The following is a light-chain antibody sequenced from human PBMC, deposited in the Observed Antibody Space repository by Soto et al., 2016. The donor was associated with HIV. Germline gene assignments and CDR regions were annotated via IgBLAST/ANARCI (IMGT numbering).Light chain of an antibody. CDR1: NIASKS. J-gene: IGLJ3*02. CDR2: DDN. Sequence: SYELTQPPSVSVAPGKTARITCGGNNIASKSVHWYQQKPGQAPVLVVYDDNDRPSGIPERFSGSNSGNTATLTISRVEAGDEADYYCQVWDSSTDRWVFGGGTKLTVL. CDR3: QVWDSSTDRWV. V-gene: IGLV3-21*01.